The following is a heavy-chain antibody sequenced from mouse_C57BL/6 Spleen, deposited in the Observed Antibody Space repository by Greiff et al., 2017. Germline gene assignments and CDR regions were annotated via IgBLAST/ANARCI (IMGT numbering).Heavy chain of an antibody. Sequence: EVKLMESGPELVKPGASVKIPCKASGYTFTDYNMDWVKQSHGKSLEWIGDINPNNGGTNYNQKFKGKATLTVDKSSSTAYMELRSLTSEDTAVYYCARRIATVVAWYFDVWGTGTTVTVSS. CDR2: INPNNGGT. D-gene: IGHD1-1*01. CDR3: ARRIATVVAWYFDV. V-gene: IGHV1-18*01. CDR1: GYTFTDYN. J-gene: IGHJ1*03.